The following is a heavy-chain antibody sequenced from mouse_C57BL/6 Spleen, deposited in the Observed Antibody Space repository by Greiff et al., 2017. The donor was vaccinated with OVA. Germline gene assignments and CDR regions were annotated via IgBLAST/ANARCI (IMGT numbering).Heavy chain of an antibody. Sequence: VQLQQSGPELVKPGASVKMSCKASGYTFTDYNMHWVKQSHGQSLEWIGYINPNNGGTSYNQKFKGKATLTVNKSSSTAYMELRSLTSEDSAVYYCAGLRLDGLYYFDYWGQGTTLTVSS. J-gene: IGHJ2*01. CDR2: INPNNGGT. CDR1: GYTFTDYN. D-gene: IGHD2-2*01. V-gene: IGHV1-22*01. CDR3: AGLRLDGLYYFDY.